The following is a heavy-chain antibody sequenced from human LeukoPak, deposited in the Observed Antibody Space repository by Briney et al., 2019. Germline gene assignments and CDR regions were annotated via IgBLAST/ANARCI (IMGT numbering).Heavy chain of an antibody. J-gene: IGHJ5*02. Sequence: PGGSLRLSCAASGFTVSSNYMSWVRQAPGKGLEWVSVIYSGGSTYYADSVKGRFTISRDNSKNTLYLQMNSLRAEDTAVYYCARVLREWLLFGWFDPWGQGTLVTVSS. D-gene: IGHD3-3*01. CDR2: IYSGGST. V-gene: IGHV3-53*01. CDR1: GFTVSSNY. CDR3: ARVLREWLLFGWFDP.